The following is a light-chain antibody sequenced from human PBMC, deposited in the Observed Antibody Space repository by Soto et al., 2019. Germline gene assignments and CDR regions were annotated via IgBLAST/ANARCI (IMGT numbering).Light chain of an antibody. CDR3: QHYNSYPWT. CDR1: QSISSW. Sequence: DIQMTQSPSTLSASVGDRVTITCRASQSISSWLAWYQQKPGKAPKVLIYKASSLEIGVRSRFSGSGSGTEFTLTISRLQPDDFATYYCQHYNSYPWTFGQGTKVDIK. CDR2: KAS. V-gene: IGKV1-5*03. J-gene: IGKJ1*01.